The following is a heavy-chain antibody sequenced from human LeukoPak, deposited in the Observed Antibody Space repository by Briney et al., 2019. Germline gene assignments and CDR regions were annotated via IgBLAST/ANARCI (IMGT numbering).Heavy chain of an antibody. D-gene: IGHD2-2*01. CDR2: VDPEDGET. J-gene: IGHJ6*03. CDR3: ATPAPTSPAWSSTSCSHYYYYYMDV. V-gene: IGHV1-69-2*01. Sequence: ASVKISCKVSGYTFTDYYMHWVQQAPGKGLEWMGLVDPEDGETIYAEKFQGRVTITADTSTDTAYMELSSLRSEDTAVYYCATPAPTSPAWSSTSCSHYYYYYMDVWGKGTTVTVSS. CDR1: GYTFTDYY.